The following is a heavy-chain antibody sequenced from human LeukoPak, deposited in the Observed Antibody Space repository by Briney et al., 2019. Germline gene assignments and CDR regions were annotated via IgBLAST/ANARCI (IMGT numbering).Heavy chain of an antibody. D-gene: IGHD6-13*01. Sequence: RGSLRLSCAASGFTFSSYEMNWVRQAPGKGLEWVSYISSSGGSIYYADSVKGRFTMSRDNAKNSLYLEMNSLRDEDTAVYYCARDSGISWYFDSWGQGTLVTVSS. CDR2: ISSSGGSI. CDR1: GFTFSSYE. V-gene: IGHV3-48*03. CDR3: ARDSGISWYFDS. J-gene: IGHJ4*02.